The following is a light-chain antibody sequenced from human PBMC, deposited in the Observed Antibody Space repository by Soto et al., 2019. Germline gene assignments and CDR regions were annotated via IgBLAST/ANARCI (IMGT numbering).Light chain of an antibody. J-gene: IGKJ1*01. V-gene: IGKV3-20*01. Sequence: EIGLTQSPVPLSLSPGERATLSCMTSGSIRTTYLAWYQQKPGQIPRLLIYGTYNRATGIPDRFSGSGSGTDFTLTISNLQPEDFATYYCQQSGTTWRFGQGTKVDI. CDR1: GSIRTTY. CDR3: QQSGTTWR. CDR2: GTY.